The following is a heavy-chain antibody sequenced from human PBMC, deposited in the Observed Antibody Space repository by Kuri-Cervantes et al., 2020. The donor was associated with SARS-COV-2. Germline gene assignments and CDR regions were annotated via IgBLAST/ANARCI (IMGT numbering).Heavy chain of an antibody. J-gene: IGHJ4*02. D-gene: IGHD1-26*01. CDR1: GGTFSSAI. CDR2: IMPALGIP. V-gene: IGHV1-69*10. CDR3: ATALVGATSFDY. Sequence: SVKVSCKASGGTFSSAIISWVRQAPGQGLEWMGGIMPALGIPNYAQKFQGRVTITADKSTSTAYMELSSLRSEDTAVYYCATALVGATSFDYWGQGTLVTVSS.